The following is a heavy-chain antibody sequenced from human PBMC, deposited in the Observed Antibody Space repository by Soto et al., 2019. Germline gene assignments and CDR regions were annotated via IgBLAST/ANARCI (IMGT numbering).Heavy chain of an antibody. J-gene: IGHJ4*02. Sequence: GASVKVSCKASGGTFSSYAISWVRQAPGQGLEWMGGIIPIFGTANYAQEFQGRVTITADESTSTAYMELSSLRSEDTAVYYCAGIAAAGFDYWGQGTLVTVSS. V-gene: IGHV1-69*13. D-gene: IGHD6-13*01. CDR2: IIPIFGTA. CDR3: AGIAAAGFDY. CDR1: GGTFSSYA.